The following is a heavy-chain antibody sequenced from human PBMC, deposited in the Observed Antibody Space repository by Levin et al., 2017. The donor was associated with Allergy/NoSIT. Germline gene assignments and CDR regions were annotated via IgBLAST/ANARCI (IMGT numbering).Heavy chain of an antibody. CDR2: IWYDGSLT. V-gene: IGHV3-33*07. Sequence: GGSLRLSCTASGFNFNTYGMYWVRQAPGKGLEWVAIIWYDGSLTYYVDSVKGRFTVSRDNSKNTLYLEMNSLRADDTAVYYCVSSTLPHSTVNADFDHWGQGTLVTVSS. CDR1: GFNFNTYG. D-gene: IGHD4-17*01. CDR3: VSSTLPHSTVNADFDH. J-gene: IGHJ4*02.